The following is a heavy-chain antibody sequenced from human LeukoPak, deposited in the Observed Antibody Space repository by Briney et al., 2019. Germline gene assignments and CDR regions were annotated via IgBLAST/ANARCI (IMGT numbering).Heavy chain of an antibody. V-gene: IGHV4-4*07. D-gene: IGHD1-26*01. Sequence: SETLSLTCTVSGGSISSYYWSWIRQPAGKGLEWIGRIYTSGSTNCNPSLKSRVTISVDKSKNQFSLKLSSVTAADTAVYYCARDPGSSCFDYWGQGTLVTVSS. CDR2: IYTSGST. CDR3: ARDPGSSCFDY. J-gene: IGHJ4*02. CDR1: GGSISSYY.